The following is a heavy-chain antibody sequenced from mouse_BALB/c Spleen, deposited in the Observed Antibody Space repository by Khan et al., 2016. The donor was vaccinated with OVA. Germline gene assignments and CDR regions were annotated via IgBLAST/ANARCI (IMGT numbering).Heavy chain of an antibody. CDR1: GFNIKDSY. CDR2: IDPENGKT. Sequence: VRLQQSGADLVRPGALVKLSCKAAGFNIKDSYMHWVKQRPEQGLEWIGWIDPENGKTIYDPKFQDKASITADTSSNTAYMQLISLTSEDTAVXYGARSGYFAWFGYWGQGTLVTVSA. CDR3: ARSGYFAWFGY. V-gene: IGHV14-1*02. J-gene: IGHJ3*01.